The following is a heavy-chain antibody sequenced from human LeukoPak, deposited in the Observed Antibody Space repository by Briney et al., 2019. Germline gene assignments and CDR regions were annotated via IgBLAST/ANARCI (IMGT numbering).Heavy chain of an antibody. J-gene: IGHJ3*02. V-gene: IGHV4-30-4*07. CDR2: FFYSGST. CDR1: GGSLSSGSYS. D-gene: IGHD5-24*01. Sequence: PSHTLSLTCAVSGGSLSSGSYSWRWIRQPPGTGVEWIGYFFYSGSTYYNPSLKSRITISVDTSQNQFSLKLSSVTAADTAVYYCARGAGSTISNDAFDIWGQGTMVTVSS. CDR3: ARGAGSTISNDAFDI.